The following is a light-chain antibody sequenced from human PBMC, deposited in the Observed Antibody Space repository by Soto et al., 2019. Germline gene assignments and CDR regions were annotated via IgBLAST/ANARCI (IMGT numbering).Light chain of an antibody. Sequence: EIVLTQSPGTLSLSPGERATLSCRASQSVSSSYLAWYLQKPGQAPRLLIYGASSRATGIPDRFSGSGSGKDFTLTISRLEPEDFAVYYCQQYGSSPETFGQGTKVEIK. CDR2: GAS. V-gene: IGKV3-20*01. CDR1: QSVSSSY. J-gene: IGKJ1*01. CDR3: QQYGSSPET.